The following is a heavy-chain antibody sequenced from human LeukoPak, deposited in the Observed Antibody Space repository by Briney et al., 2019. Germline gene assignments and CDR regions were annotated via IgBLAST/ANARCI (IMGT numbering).Heavy chain of an antibody. D-gene: IGHD3-22*01. V-gene: IGHV3-48*02. J-gene: IGHJ3*02. CDR3: ARGVEGSYYYDSSGKGNALDI. CDR2: ISSSGSPI. Sequence: GEALWLAGAGAGCAGSRYSVNWVRQAPGKGLEWISFISSSGSPIYYAGSVTGRFTISRDNGKYSLYLQMNSLRDEDTAVYYCARGVEGSYYYDSSGKGNALDIWGQGTTVTVSS. CDR1: GCAGSRYS.